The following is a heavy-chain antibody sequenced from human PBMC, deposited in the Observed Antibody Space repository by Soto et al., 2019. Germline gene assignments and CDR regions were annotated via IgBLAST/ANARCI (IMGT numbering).Heavy chain of an antibody. V-gene: IGHV4-30-4*01. CDR2: IYYSGST. CDR3: ARADSSGYSYFDY. CDR1: GGSISSGDYY. J-gene: IGHJ4*02. Sequence: LSETLSLTCTVSGGSISSGDYYWSWIRQPPGTGLEWIGYIYYSGSTYYNPSLESRVTISVDTSKNQFSLKLSSVTAADTAVYYCARADSSGYSYFDYWGQGSLVTVSS. D-gene: IGHD3-22*01.